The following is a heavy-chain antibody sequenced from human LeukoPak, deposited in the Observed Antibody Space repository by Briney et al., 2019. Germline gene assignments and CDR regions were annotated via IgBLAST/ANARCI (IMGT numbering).Heavy chain of an antibody. V-gene: IGHV5-51*01. CDR2: IFPRDSDT. CDR1: GYSFTSYW. Sequence: PGEALKISCKGSGYSFTSYWIGWVRQMPGKGLEWVGFIFPRDSDTAYSLSFQGQVTFSVDESISTAYLQWSSLKASDTAMYYCARRISNIFDWFDSWGQGTQVIVSS. CDR3: ARRISNIFDWFDS. J-gene: IGHJ5*01. D-gene: IGHD3-3*01.